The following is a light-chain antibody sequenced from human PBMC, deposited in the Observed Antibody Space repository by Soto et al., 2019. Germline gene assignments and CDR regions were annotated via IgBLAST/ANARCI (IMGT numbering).Light chain of an antibody. CDR3: QQSYT. V-gene: IGKV1-39*01. J-gene: IGKJ4*01. CDR1: QSISSY. CDR2: AAS. Sequence: DIQMTQSPSSLSASVGDRVTITCRASQSISSYLNWYQQKPGKAPKLLIYAASSLQSGVPSRFSGSGSGTDFTLTISSLQPEDFATYSCQQSYTFGGGTKVDIK.